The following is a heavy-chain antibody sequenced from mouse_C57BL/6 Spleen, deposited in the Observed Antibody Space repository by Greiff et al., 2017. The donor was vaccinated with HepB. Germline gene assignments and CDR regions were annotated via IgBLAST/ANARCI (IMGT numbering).Heavy chain of an antibody. D-gene: IGHD2-1*01. J-gene: IGHJ4*01. CDR2: ISYDGSN. CDR1: GYSITSGYY. Sequence: VQLKESGPGLVKPSQSLSLTCSVTGYSITSGYYWNWIRQFPGNKLEWMGYISYDGSNNYNPSLKNRISITRDTSKNQFFLKLNSVTTEDTATYYCARDYYGNYGYYAMDYWGQGTSVTVSS. CDR3: ARDYYGNYGYYAMDY. V-gene: IGHV3-6*01.